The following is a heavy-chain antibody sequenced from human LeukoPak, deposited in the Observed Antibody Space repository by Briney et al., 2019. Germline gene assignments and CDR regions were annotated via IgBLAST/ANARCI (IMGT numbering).Heavy chain of an antibody. CDR2: IYYSGST. CDR3: ARLEPPSGERYFDPRGAPMDV. J-gene: IGHJ6*03. Sequence: PSETLSLTCTVSGGSISSRSYYWGWVRQPPGKGLEWIGSIYYSGSTYYNPSLKSRVTISVDTSKNQFSLKLSSVTAADTAVYYCARLEPPSGERYFDPRGAPMDVWGKGTTVTVSS. V-gene: IGHV4-39*01. CDR1: GGSISSRSYY. D-gene: IGHD3-9*01.